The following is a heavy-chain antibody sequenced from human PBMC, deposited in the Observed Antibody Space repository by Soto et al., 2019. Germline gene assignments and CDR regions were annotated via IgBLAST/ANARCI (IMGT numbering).Heavy chain of an antibody. D-gene: IGHD3-10*01. J-gene: IGHJ4*02. Sequence: EVQLLESGGGLVKPGGSLRLSCAASGFTFNNYAMTWVRQAPGKGLEWVSAISGGGGTTSYADSVKGRFTVSRDGSKNTMDLQMSSLRAEDTALEDWAKGRGGSCSRTPRVDFWGQGTLVTVSS. CDR3: AKGRGGSCSRTPRVDF. CDR2: ISGGGGTT. CDR1: GFTFNNYA. V-gene: IGHV3-23*01.